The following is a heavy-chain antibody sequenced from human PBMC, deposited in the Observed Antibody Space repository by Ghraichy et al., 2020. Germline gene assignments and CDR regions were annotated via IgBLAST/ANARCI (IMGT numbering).Heavy chain of an antibody. V-gene: IGHV3-21*01. Sequence: GGSLRLSCAASGFTFSSYSMNWVRQAPGKGLEWVSSISSSSSYIYYADSVKGRFTISRDNAKNSLYLQMNSLRAEDTAVYYCARVVDWSGGAYYYYYMDVWGKGTTVTVSS. CDR1: GFTFSSYS. CDR2: ISSSSSYI. J-gene: IGHJ6*03. CDR3: ARVVDWSGGAYYYYYMDV. D-gene: IGHD3/OR15-3a*01.